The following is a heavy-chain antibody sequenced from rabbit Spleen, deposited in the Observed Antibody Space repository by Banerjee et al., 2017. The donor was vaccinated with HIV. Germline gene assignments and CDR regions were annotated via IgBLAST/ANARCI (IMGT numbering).Heavy chain of an antibody. V-gene: IGHV1S45*01. CDR1: GFSFSSSDY. Sequence: QEQLVESGGGLVMPGASLTLTCTASGFSFSSSDYMCWVRQAPGKGLEWISCIAGSGSGFTYSATWATGRFTCSKTSSTTVTLQMTSLTVADTATYFCARDTGSSFSSYGMDLWGPGTLVTVS. CDR3: ARDTGSSFSSYGMDL. D-gene: IGHD8-1*01. CDR2: IAGSGSGFT. J-gene: IGHJ6*01.